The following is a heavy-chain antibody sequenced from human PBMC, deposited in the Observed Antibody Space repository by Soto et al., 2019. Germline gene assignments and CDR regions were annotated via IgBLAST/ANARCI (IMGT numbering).Heavy chain of an antibody. D-gene: IGHD2-8*01. V-gene: IGHV3-23*01. J-gene: IGHJ2*01. CDR3: ATCGVDAQWYFDL. Sequence: EVQLLDSGGGLVQPGGSLRLSCAASGFSFSGYALTWVRQAPGKGLEWVSGIRGGNTYYADSVKGRFTISRDSSRHTLYLHMNSLRVEDTAVYYCATCGVDAQWYFDLWGRGTLVTVSS. CDR1: GFSFSGYA. CDR2: IRGGNT.